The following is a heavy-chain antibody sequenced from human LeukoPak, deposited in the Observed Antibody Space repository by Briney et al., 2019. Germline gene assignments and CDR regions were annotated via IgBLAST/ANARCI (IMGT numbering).Heavy chain of an antibody. CDR2: IYTSGST. D-gene: IGHD1-26*01. Sequence: SQTLSLTCTVSGGSISSGSYYWSWIRQPAGKGLEWIGRIYTSGSTNYNPSLKSRVTISVDTSKNQFSLRLSSVTAADTAVYYCARGLWELPDYWGQGTLVTVSS. CDR1: GGSISSGSYY. J-gene: IGHJ4*02. CDR3: ARGLWELPDY. V-gene: IGHV4-61*02.